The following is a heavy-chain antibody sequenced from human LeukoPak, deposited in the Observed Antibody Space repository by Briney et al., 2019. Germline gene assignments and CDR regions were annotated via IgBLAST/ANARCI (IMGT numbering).Heavy chain of an antibody. V-gene: IGHV3-23*01. CDR2: ISGSGTGT. CDR3: AKDGAIFPDYYYYGIDV. Sequence: PGGSLRLSCAASGFTFSSYAKSWVRQAPGKGLEWVSSISGSGTGTYYADSVKGRFTVSRDNSRNTLYLQMNSLRAEDTAVYYCAKDGAIFPDYYYYGIDVWGQGTTVTVSS. D-gene: IGHD3-3*01. CDR1: GFTFSSYA. J-gene: IGHJ6*02.